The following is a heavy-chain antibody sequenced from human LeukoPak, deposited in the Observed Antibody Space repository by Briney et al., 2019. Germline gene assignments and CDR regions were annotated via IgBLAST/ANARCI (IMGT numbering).Heavy chain of an antibody. D-gene: IGHD6-25*01. V-gene: IGHV4-34*01. CDR2: INRSGST. CDR3: ARAREAATIDS. Sequence: SETLSLTCAVYGGSFSGYYWTWIRQPPGKGLEWIGEINRSGSTNYNPSLKSRVIISVDTSKNQFSLKLTSVTDADTAVYYCARAREAATIDSWGQGTLVTVSS. CDR1: GGSFSGYY. J-gene: IGHJ4*02.